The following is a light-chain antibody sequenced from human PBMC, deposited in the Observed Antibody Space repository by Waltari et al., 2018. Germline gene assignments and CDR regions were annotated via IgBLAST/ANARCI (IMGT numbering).Light chain of an antibody. V-gene: IGKV3-11*01. Sequence: EIVLTQSPATLSLSPGERATLSCRASQSVSSYLAWYQQKPGQAPRLLIYYASNSATGIPSMFSGSGSETDFTLTISRLEPEDCAVYYCQQRSNWPPSFGGGTKVEIK. CDR1: QSVSSY. J-gene: IGKJ4*01. CDR3: QQRSNWPPS. CDR2: YAS.